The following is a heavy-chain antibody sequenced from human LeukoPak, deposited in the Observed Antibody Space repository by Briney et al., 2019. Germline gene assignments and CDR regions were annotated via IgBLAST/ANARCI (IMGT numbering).Heavy chain of an antibody. CDR2: IYYSGTHT. J-gene: IGHJ4*02. V-gene: IGHV4-59*01. Sequence: SETLSLTCTVSGDSITSSWWAWIRQPPGKGLEWIGYIYYSGTHTSYNPSLKSRVTISMDTSKNQFSLKLSSVTAADTAVYYCARGRIDCSGGSCFDYSGQGTLVTVSS. CDR1: GDSITSSW. D-gene: IGHD2-15*01. CDR3: ARGRIDCSGGSCFDY.